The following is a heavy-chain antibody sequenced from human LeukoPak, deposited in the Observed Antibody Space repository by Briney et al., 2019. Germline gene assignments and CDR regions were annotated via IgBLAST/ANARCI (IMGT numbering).Heavy chain of an antibody. CDR3: AREEEGAYFDY. D-gene: IGHD3-16*01. Sequence: SETLSLTCAVYGGSFSGYYWSWIRQPPGKGLEWIGEINHSGSTNYSPSLKSRVTISVDTSKNQFSLKLSSVTAADTAVYYCAREEEGAYFDYWGQGTLVTVSS. J-gene: IGHJ4*02. CDR1: GGSFSGYY. V-gene: IGHV4-34*01. CDR2: INHSGST.